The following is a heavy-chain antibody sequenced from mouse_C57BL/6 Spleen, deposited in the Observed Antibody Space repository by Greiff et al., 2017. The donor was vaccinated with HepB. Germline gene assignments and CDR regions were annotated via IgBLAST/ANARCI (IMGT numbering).Heavy chain of an antibody. J-gene: IGHJ1*03. CDR2: INYDGSST. CDR3: ARGGTTVVAGYWYFDV. D-gene: IGHD1-1*01. V-gene: IGHV5-16*01. Sequence: DVQLVESEGGLVQPGSSMKLSCTASGFTFSDYYMAWVRQVPEKGLEWVANINYDGSSTYYLDSLKSRFIISRDNAKNILYLQMCSLKSEDTATYYCARGGTTVVAGYWYFDVWGTGTTVTVSS. CDR1: GFTFSDYY.